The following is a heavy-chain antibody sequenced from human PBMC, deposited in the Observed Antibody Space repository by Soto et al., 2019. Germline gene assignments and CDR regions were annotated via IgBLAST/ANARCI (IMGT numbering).Heavy chain of an antibody. D-gene: IGHD3-22*01. Sequence: GASVKLSCKASGYTFTSYDINWVRQATGQGLEWMGWMNPNSGNTGYAQKFQGRVTMTRNTSISTAYMELSSLRSEDTAVYYCARGRSDSSGYLGNYWGQGTLVTVSS. J-gene: IGHJ4*02. V-gene: IGHV1-8*01. CDR3: ARGRSDSSGYLGNY. CDR2: MNPNSGNT. CDR1: GYTFTSYD.